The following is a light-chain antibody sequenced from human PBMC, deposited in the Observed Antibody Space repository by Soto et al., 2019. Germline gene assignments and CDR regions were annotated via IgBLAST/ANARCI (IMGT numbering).Light chain of an antibody. CDR3: QQYGSSPIT. V-gene: IGKV3-15*01. Sequence: EIVMTQSPATLSVSPGERATLSCRASQSVSSNLAWYPQKPGQAPRLLIYGASTRATGIPARFSGSGAGTEFTRTISSLQSEDFEVYYCQQYGSSPITFGQGTRLEIK. CDR1: QSVSSN. CDR2: GAS. J-gene: IGKJ5*01.